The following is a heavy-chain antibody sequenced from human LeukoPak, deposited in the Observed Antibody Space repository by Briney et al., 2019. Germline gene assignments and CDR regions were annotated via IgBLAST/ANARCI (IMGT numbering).Heavy chain of an antibody. J-gene: IGHJ4*02. V-gene: IGHV3-21*01. Sequence: GGSLRLSCAASGFTFSSYSMNWVRQAPGKGLEWVSSISSSSSYIYYADSVKGRFTISRDNAKDSLYLQMNSLRAEDTAVYYCARDPLSGPLPFDYWGQGTLVTVSS. CDR3: ARDPLSGPLPFDY. CDR1: GFTFSSYS. D-gene: IGHD2-15*01. CDR2: ISSSSSYI.